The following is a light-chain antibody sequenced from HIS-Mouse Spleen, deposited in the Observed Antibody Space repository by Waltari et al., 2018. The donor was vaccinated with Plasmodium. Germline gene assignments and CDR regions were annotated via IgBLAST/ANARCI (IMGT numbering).Light chain of an antibody. V-gene: IGKV3-15*01. CDR1: QSVSSN. CDR3: QQYNNWPPYT. Sequence: EIVMTQSPATLSVSPGERATLSCRASQSVSSNLAWYQQKPGQAPRPLIYGASTRATGIPARFSGSGSGTEFTLTISSMQSEDFAVYDCQQYNNWPPYTFGQGTKLEIK. CDR2: GAS. J-gene: IGKJ2*01.